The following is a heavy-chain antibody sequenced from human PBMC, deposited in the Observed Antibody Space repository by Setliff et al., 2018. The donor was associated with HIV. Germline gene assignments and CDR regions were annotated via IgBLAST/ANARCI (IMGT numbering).Heavy chain of an antibody. D-gene: IGHD6-19*01. J-gene: IGHJ4*02. CDR3: ARALAGSSGWNYFDL. V-gene: IGHV4-61*09. CDR1: GASFIRSRYY. Sequence: PSETLSLTCTVSGASFIRSRYYWSWIRQPAGKGLEWIGHVYTTGSASYNPSLESRVTILEALSKNQFSLNLDSVTAADTAVYFCARALAGSSGWNYFDLWGPGTLVTVSS. CDR2: VYTTGSA.